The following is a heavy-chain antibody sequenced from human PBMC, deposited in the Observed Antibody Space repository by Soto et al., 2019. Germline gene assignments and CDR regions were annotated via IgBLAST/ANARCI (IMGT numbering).Heavy chain of an antibody. V-gene: IGHV1-69*02. CDR2: IIPILGIA. Sequence: GASVKVSCKASGGTFSSYTISWVRQAPGQGLEWMGRIIPILGIANYAQKFQGRVTITADKSTSTAYMELSSLRSEDTAVYYCAAHCSSTSCYPEDYYYYYVDVWGKGTTVTVSS. CDR1: GGTFSSYT. D-gene: IGHD2-2*01. CDR3: AAHCSSTSCYPEDYYYYYVDV. J-gene: IGHJ6*03.